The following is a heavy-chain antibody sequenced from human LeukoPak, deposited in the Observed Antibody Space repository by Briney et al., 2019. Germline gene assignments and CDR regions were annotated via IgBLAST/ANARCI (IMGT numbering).Heavy chain of an antibody. Sequence: GGSLRLSCAASGFTFSSSAMSWVRQAPGKGLEWVANIKQDGSEKYYVDSVKGRFTISRDNAKNSLYLQMNSLRAEDTAVYYCASSWSSGWYNGGYFDYWGQGTLVTVSS. CDR2: IKQDGSEK. J-gene: IGHJ4*02. CDR1: GFTFSSSA. V-gene: IGHV3-7*01. CDR3: ASSWSSGWYNGGYFDY. D-gene: IGHD6-19*01.